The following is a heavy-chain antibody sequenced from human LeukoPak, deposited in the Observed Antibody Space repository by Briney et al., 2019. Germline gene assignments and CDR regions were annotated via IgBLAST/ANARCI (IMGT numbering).Heavy chain of an antibody. CDR2: ISSSSSYI. CDR1: GFTFSSYS. D-gene: IGHD6-19*01. CDR3: AVGAVADEGAFDI. Sequence: GGPLRLSCAASGFTFSSYSMKWVRQAPGKWLEWVSSISSSSSYIYYADSVKGRFTIARDNAKNSLYLQMNSLRAEDTAVYYCAVGAVADEGAFDIWGQGTMVTVSS. V-gene: IGHV3-21*01. J-gene: IGHJ3*02.